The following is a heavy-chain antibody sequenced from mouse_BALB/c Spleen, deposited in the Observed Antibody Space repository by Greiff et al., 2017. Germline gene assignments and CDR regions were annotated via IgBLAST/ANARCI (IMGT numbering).Heavy chain of an antibody. Sequence: EVKLVESGGGLVQPGGSLRLSCATSGFTFTDYYMSWVRQPPGKALEWLGFIRNKANGYTTEYSASVKGRFTISRDNSQSILYLQMNTLRAEDSATYYCARDNSSEMDYWGQGTSVTVSS. CDR2: IRNKANGYTT. V-gene: IGHV7-3*02. CDR3: ARDNSSEMDY. D-gene: IGHD3-1*01. CDR1: GFTFTDYY. J-gene: IGHJ4*01.